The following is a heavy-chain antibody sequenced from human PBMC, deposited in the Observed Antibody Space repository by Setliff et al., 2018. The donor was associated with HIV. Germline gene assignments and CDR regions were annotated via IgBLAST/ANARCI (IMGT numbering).Heavy chain of an antibody. CDR3: ARPHSGRGGGAYFDP. V-gene: IGHV4-61*09. D-gene: IGHD6-19*01. Sequence: SSETLSLTCTVPGDSITSGHFFWSWIRQPAGKGLEWIGHIHTSGNANYNPSLNSRVTISVDASKNQFSLKLRSVTAADTAVYHCARPHSGRGGGAYFDPWGQGILVTVSS. J-gene: IGHJ5*02. CDR1: GDSITSGHFF. CDR2: IHTSGNA.